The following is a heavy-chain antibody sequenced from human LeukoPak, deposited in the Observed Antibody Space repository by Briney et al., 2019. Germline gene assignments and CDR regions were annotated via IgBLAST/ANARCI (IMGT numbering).Heavy chain of an antibody. CDR3: AKRGVVIRVILVGFHKEAYYFES. V-gene: IGHV3-23*01. CDR2: ISDSGGNT. Sequence: PGGSLRLSCAVSGITLSNYGMSWVRQAPGKGLEWVAGISDSGGNTKCADSVKGRFTISRDNPKNTLYLQMNSLRAEDTAVYFCAKRGVVIRVILVGFHKEAYYFESWGQGALVTVSS. J-gene: IGHJ4*02. D-gene: IGHD3/OR15-3a*01. CDR1: GITLSNYG.